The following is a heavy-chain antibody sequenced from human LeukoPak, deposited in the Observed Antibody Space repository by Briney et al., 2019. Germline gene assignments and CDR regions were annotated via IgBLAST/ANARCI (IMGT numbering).Heavy chain of an antibody. CDR3: ARDPSYSSSSYYYYYGMDV. D-gene: IGHD6-13*01. V-gene: IGHV4-59*11. CDR2: IYHSGST. J-gene: IGHJ6*02. CDR1: GGSISRHY. Sequence: PSETLSLTCTVTGGSISRHYWSWIRQPPGKGLEWIGYIYHSGSTNYNPSLKSRDTISVDTSKNQFSLKVSSVTASDTAVYYCARDPSYSSSSYYYYYGMDVWGQGTTVTVSS.